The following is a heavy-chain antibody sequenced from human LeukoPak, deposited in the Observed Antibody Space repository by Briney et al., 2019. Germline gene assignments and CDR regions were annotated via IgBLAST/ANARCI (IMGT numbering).Heavy chain of an antibody. D-gene: IGHD6-13*01. CDR1: EFTFRTYG. CDR2: IRYDGSNK. V-gene: IGHV3-30*02. J-gene: IGHJ4*02. Sequence: GGSLRLSVAASEFTFRTYGMHWVGKAPGKGLGGVAFIRYDGSNKYYADSVKGRFTISRDNSKNTLYLQMNSLRAEDTAVYYCAKSLAAADFDYWGQGTLGTVSS. CDR3: AKSLAAADFDY.